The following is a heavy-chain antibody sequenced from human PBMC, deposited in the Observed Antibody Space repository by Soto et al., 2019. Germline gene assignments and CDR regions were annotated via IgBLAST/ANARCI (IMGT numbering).Heavy chain of an antibody. CDR3: ARDIAARRSDY. CDR2: INDSGTT. D-gene: IGHD6-6*01. J-gene: IGHJ4*02. CDR1: VGSFIGYY. V-gene: IGHV4-34*01. Sequence: SETRSLTCSVYVGSFIGYYWSWVRQPAGKGLEWIGEINDSGTTNYNPSLKSRVTISADTSKTHFSLRLTSVTAEDTAVYYCARDIAARRSDYWGQGTLVTVSS.